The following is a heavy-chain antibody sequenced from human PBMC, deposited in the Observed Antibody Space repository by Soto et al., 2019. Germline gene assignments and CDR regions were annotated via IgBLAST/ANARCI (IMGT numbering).Heavy chain of an antibody. Sequence: GGSLRLSCAASGFTFSSYSMNWVRQAPGKGLEWVSYISSSSSTIYYADSVKGRFTISRDNAKNSLYLQMNSLRDEDTAVYYCARDRYSDSSGYYGFDYWGQGTLVTVSS. J-gene: IGHJ4*02. CDR1: GFTFSSYS. D-gene: IGHD3-22*01. V-gene: IGHV3-48*02. CDR2: ISSSSSTI. CDR3: ARDRYSDSSGYYGFDY.